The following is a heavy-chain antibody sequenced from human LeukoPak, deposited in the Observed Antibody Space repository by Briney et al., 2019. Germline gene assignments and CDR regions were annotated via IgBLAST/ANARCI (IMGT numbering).Heavy chain of an antibody. V-gene: IGHV3-33*01. J-gene: IGHJ4*02. D-gene: IGHD4-23*01. CDR3: ARGRPHGNDY. CDR1: GFVFSNYD. CDR2: IWLDGSAT. Sequence: GKSLRLSCAASGFVFSNYDMHWVRQAPGKGLEWVAIIWLDGSATYYGDSVKGRFTVSRDNAKNTLYLQMNSLRVEDTAVYYCARGRPHGNDYWGQGTLVTVSS.